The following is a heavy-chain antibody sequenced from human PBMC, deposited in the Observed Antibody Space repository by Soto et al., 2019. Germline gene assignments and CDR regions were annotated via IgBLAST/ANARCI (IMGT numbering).Heavy chain of an antibody. CDR3: ARRGDLKNWFDP. Sequence: SETLSLTCTVSGGSISSSSYYWGWIRQPPGKGLEWIGSIYYSGSTYYNPSLKSRVTISVDTSKNQFSLKLSSVTAADTAAYYCARRGDLKNWFDPWGQGTLVTVSS. CDR1: GGSISSSSYY. J-gene: IGHJ5*02. D-gene: IGHD2-21*02. CDR2: IYYSGST. V-gene: IGHV4-39*01.